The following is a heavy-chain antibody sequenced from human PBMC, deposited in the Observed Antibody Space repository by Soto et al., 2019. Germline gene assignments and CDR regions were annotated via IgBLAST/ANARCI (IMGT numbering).Heavy chain of an antibody. J-gene: IGHJ4*02. CDR3: ARGSTDSYPGSRIFDF. CDR2: ITDTGGDA. CDR1: GLTFGSRA. Sequence: GGSLRLSCVASGLTFGSRAMTWVRQAPGEGLQWVSTITDTGGDAKYADSVRGRFVISRDDSKKTLYLQMTSLTAEDSAMYYCARGSTDSYPGSRIFDFWGRGTLVTVS. D-gene: IGHD3-10*01. V-gene: IGHV3-23*01.